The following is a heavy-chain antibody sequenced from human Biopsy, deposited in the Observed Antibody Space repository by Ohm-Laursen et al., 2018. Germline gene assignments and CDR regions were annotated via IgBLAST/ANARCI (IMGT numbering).Heavy chain of an antibody. V-gene: IGHV4-31*01. D-gene: IGHD3-22*01. CDR3: ARGVPHYDGSGFPLAGYWYFDL. J-gene: IGHJ2*01. CDR2: ISYSGTT. Sequence: SQTLSLTCTGSGGSIGGGEYYWNWIRQHPGKGLEWIGLISYSGTTFYNPSLESLLTISIDTPKNHFSLNLRSVTAADTAVYYCARGVPHYDGSGFPLAGYWYFDLWGRGTLVTVSS. CDR1: GGSIGGGEYY.